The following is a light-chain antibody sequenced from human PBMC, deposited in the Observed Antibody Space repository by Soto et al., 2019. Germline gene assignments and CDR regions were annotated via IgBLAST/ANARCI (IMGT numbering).Light chain of an antibody. CDR3: QQYGNSRT. CDR1: QSVRGN. Sequence: EIVMTQSQATLSVSPGERATLSCRASQSVRGNLAWYQQKPGQAPRLLIYGASSRATGIPDRFSGSGSGTDFTLTISRLEPEDIAVYYCQQYGNSRTFGQGTKVDI. CDR2: GAS. J-gene: IGKJ1*01. V-gene: IGKV3-20*01.